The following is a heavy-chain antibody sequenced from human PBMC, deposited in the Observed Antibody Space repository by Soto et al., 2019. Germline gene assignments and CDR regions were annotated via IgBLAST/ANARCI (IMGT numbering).Heavy chain of an antibody. CDR2: INHSGST. D-gene: IGHD2-8*01. CDR3: ARKRGGDLMVYAIRAFDI. J-gene: IGHJ3*02. CDR1: GGYFSGYY. V-gene: IGHV4-34*01. Sequence: PSDTLSLTCAVYGGYFSGYYWSWIRQPPGKGLEWIGEINHSGSTNYNPSLKSRVTISVDTSKNQFSLKLSSVTAADTAVYYCARKRGGDLMVYAIRAFDIWGQGTMVTVSS.